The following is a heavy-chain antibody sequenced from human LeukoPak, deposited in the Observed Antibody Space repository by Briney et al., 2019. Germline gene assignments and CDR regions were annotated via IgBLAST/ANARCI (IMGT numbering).Heavy chain of an antibody. CDR2: IYYSGST. CDR3: ARDDFYLDGYNSYWYFDL. V-gene: IGHV4-59*01. J-gene: IGHJ2*01. Sequence: SETLSLTCTVSGGSISSYYWSWIRQPPGKGLEWIGYIYYSGSTNYNPSLKSRVTISVDTSKNQFSLKLSSVTAADTAVYYCARDDFYLDGYNSYWYFDLWGRGTLVTVSS. CDR1: GGSISSYY. D-gene: IGHD5-24*01.